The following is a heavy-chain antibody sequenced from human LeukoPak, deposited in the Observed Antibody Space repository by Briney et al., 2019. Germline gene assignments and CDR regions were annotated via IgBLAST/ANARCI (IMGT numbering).Heavy chain of an antibody. CDR3: ARGGLAHAFDI. V-gene: IGHV3-74*01. CDR2: VDNDGSST. Sequence: PGGPLRLSCAASGFTFIRYWMHWVRHAPGKGLVWVSRVDNDGSSTRYADSVKGRFTISRDNAKNTVYLQMNSLRAEDTAVYYCARGGLAHAFDIWGQGTVVTVSS. CDR1: GFTFIRYW. J-gene: IGHJ3*02. D-gene: IGHD3/OR15-3a*01.